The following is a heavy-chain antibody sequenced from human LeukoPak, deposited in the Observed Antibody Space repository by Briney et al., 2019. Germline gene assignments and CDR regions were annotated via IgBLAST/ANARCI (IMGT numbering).Heavy chain of an antibody. CDR1: GFTFGDYA. V-gene: IGHV3-49*04. CDR3: SGDGGGFDY. Sequence: GGSLRLSCTASGFTFGDYAMSWVRQAPGKGLEWVGFIRSKAYGGTTEYAASVRGRFTISRDDSKSIAYLQMNSLKTEDTAVYYCSGDGGGFDYWGHGTLVTVSS. D-gene: IGHD3-16*01. CDR2: IRSKAYGGTT. J-gene: IGHJ4*01.